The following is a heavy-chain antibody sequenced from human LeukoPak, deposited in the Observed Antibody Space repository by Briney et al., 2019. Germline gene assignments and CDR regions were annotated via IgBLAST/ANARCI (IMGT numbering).Heavy chain of an antibody. CDR1: GGSISSYY. CDR2: IYYSGST. CDR3: ARDMDEEGSDY. J-gene: IGHJ4*02. D-gene: IGHD2-15*01. V-gene: IGHV4-59*12. Sequence: SETLSLTCTVSGGSISSYYWSWIRQPPGKGLEWIGYIYYSGSTNYNPSLKSRVTISVDTSKNQFSLKLSSVTAADTAVYYCARDMDEEGSDYWGQGTLVTVSS.